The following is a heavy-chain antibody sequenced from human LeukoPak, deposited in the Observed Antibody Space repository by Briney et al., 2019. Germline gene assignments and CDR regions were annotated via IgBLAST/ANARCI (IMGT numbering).Heavy chain of an antibody. J-gene: IGHJ4*02. V-gene: IGHV3-7*01. CDR2: INPAGSET. D-gene: IGHD2-15*01. CDR1: GFSFSAYW. CDR3: ARFGYVAAVDV. Sequence: GGSLRLSCAASGFSFSAYWMTWVRQVPGTGLEWVANINPAGSETYYVDPVEGRFSISRDNAKNLVYLQMNSLRAEDTAVYHCARFGYVAAVDVWGQGTPVTVSS.